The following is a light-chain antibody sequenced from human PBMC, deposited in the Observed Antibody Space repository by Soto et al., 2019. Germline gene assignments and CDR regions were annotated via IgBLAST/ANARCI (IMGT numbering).Light chain of an antibody. Sequence: EFVLTQSPGTLSLSPGERATLSCRASQTVRNNYLAWYQQKPGQAPRLLIYGASNRATGVPARISGSVSGTEFTLTIASLQSEDFALYYCQQYNNWPPPCTFGQGTKVDI. CDR3: QQYNNWPPPCT. J-gene: IGKJ1*01. CDR1: QTVRNN. V-gene: IGKV3-15*01. CDR2: GAS.